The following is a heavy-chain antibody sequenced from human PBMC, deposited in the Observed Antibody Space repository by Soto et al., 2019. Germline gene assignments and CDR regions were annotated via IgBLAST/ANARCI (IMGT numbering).Heavy chain of an antibody. J-gene: IGHJ5*02. Sequence: PSENLSLTCAVYGGSFSGYYWSWIRQPPGKGLEWIGEINHSGSTNYNPSLKSRVTISVDTSKNQFSLKLSSVTAADTAVYYCARGPRRHYDSWSATGSWGQGTLVTVS. CDR1: GGSFSGYY. V-gene: IGHV4-34*01. D-gene: IGHD3-3*01. CDR3: ARGPRRHYDSWSATGS. CDR2: INHSGST.